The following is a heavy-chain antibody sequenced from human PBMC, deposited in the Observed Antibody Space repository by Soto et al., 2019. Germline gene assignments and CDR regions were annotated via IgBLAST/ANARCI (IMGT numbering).Heavy chain of an antibody. J-gene: IGHJ4*02. CDR2: IYHSGST. Sequence: QLQLQESGSGLVKPSQTLSLTCAVSGGSISSGGYSWSWIRQPPGKGLEWIGYIYHSGSTYYNPSLKRRVTVTVDRSNDQFALKLSSVTAADTAVYCCAAGGGLPRYYWGQGTLVTVSS. D-gene: IGHD5-12*01. V-gene: IGHV4-30-2*01. CDR1: GGSISSGGYS. CDR3: AAGGGLPRYY.